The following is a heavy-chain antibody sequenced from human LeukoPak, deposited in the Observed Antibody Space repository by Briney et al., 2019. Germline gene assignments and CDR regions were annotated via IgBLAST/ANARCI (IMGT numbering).Heavy chain of an antibody. V-gene: IGHV3-49*04. CDR2: IRSKAYGGTT. J-gene: IGHJ4*02. Sequence: PGGSLRLSCTASGFTVGDYAMSWVRQAPGKGLEWVGFIRSKAYGGTTEYAASVKGRFTISRDDSKSIAYLQMNSLKTEDTAVYYCTRGRVTMIGGVIAYFDYWGQGPLVTVSS. D-gene: IGHD3-10*01. CDR3: TRGRVTMIGGVIAYFDY. CDR1: GFTVGDYA.